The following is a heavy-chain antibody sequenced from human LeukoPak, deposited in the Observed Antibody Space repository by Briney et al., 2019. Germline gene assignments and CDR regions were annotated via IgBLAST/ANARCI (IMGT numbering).Heavy chain of an antibody. J-gene: IGHJ4*02. CDR3: ARDSVGYSFDY. V-gene: IGHV4-59*01. D-gene: IGHD1-26*01. CDR1: GGSFSSYY. CDR2: IYYSGST. Sequence: PSETLSLTRTASGGSFSSYYWSWLRQPPGKGLEWIGYIYYSGSTKYNPSLKSRVTISVDTFKTQFSPKLSSVTAADTAVYYCARDSVGYSFDYWGRGTLVTVSS.